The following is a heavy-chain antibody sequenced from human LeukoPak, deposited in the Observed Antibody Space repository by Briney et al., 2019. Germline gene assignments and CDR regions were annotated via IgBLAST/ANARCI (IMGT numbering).Heavy chain of an antibody. V-gene: IGHV3-23*01. CDR1: GFTFSSYA. CDR2: FSGSGGST. Sequence: GGSLRLSCAASGFTFSSYAMSWVRQAPGKGLEWVSAFSGSGGSTYYADSVKGRFTISRDNSKNTLYLQMNSLRAEDTAVYYCARDRWYYYDSSDYYHDAFDIWGQGTMVAVSS. CDR3: ARDRWYYYDSSDYYHDAFDI. D-gene: IGHD3-22*01. J-gene: IGHJ3*02.